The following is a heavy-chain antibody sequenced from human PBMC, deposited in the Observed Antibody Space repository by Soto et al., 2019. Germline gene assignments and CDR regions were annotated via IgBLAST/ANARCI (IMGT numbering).Heavy chain of an antibody. Sequence: ASVKVSCKASGYTFTSYAMHWVRQAPGQRLEWMGWINAGNGNTKYSQKFQGRVTITRDTSASTAYMELSSLRAEDTAVYYCARDDVLCDGGRCYGVPLDVWGKGTTVTVSS. CDR3: ARDDVLCDGGRCYGVPLDV. J-gene: IGHJ6*04. CDR1: GYTFTSYA. V-gene: IGHV1-3*01. D-gene: IGHD2-15*01. CDR2: INAGNGNT.